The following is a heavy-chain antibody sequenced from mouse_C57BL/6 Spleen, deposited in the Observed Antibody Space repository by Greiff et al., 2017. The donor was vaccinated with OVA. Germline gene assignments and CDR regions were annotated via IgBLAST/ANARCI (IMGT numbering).Heavy chain of an antibody. J-gene: IGHJ1*03. D-gene: IGHD2-3*01. V-gene: IGHV1-15*01. CDR1: GYTFTDYE. Sequence: QVQLQQSGAELVRPGASVTLSCKASGYTFTDYEMHWVKQTPVHGLEWIGAIDPDTGGTAYNSKFKGKAILTADKSSSTAYMELRSLTSEDAAVYYYTIYDGPFDDWGTGTTVTVSS. CDR2: IDPDTGGT. CDR3: TIYDGPFDD.